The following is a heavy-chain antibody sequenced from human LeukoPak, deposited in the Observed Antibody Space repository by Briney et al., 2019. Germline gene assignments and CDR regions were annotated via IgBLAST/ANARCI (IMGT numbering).Heavy chain of an antibody. CDR1: GYTFTSYG. CDR3: ARDWKITFGGVTGY. Sequence: ASVKVSCKASGYTFTSYGISWVRQAPGQGLEWMGWISAYNGNTNYAQKLQGRVTMTTDTSTSTAYMELRSLRSDDTAAYYCARDWKITFGGVTGYWGQGTLVTVSS. J-gene: IGHJ4*02. D-gene: IGHD3-16*01. V-gene: IGHV1-18*01. CDR2: ISAYNGNT.